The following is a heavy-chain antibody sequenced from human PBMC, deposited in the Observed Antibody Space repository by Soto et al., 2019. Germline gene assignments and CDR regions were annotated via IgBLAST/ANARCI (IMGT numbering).Heavy chain of an antibody. Sequence: EVQLLESGGGLVQPGGSLRLSCAVSGFTFSNYAMSWVRQAPGKGLEWVSGISGSGDSTNYGDSVKGRFTISRDNANNTLYLQMNSLRAEDTAVYYCARRLYCSSSSCYAVDYWGQGTLVTVSS. CDR3: ARRLYCSSSSCYAVDY. CDR1: GFTFSNYA. V-gene: IGHV3-23*01. CDR2: ISGSGDST. D-gene: IGHD2-2*01. J-gene: IGHJ4*02.